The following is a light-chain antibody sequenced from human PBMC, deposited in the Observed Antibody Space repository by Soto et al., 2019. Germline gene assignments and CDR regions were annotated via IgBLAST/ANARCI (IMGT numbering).Light chain of an antibody. CDR3: LLFLGGGHHGV. Sequence: QAVVTQEPSLTVSPGGTVTLTCASSTGAVTSGSFPSWFQQKPGQAPRTLIYNTSNKHSWTPARFSGSLLGGKAALTLSGFEPEDGACYYCLLFLGGGHHGVFGGGTKLTVL. J-gene: IGLJ3*02. CDR2: NTS. CDR1: TGAVTSGSF. V-gene: IGLV7-43*01.